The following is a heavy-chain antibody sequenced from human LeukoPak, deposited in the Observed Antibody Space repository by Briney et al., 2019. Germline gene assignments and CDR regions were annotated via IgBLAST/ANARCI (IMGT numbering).Heavy chain of an antibody. D-gene: IGHD2-15*01. CDR2: INHSGST. J-gene: IGHJ4*02. Sequence: SETLSLTCAVYGGSFSGYYWSWIRQPPGKGLEWIGEINHSGSTNYNPSLKSRVTISVDTSKNQFSLKLSSVTAADTAVYYCARHPKNCSGGSCYTYYFDYWGQGTLVTVSS. V-gene: IGHV4-34*01. CDR3: ARHPKNCSGGSCYTYYFDY. CDR1: GGSFSGYY.